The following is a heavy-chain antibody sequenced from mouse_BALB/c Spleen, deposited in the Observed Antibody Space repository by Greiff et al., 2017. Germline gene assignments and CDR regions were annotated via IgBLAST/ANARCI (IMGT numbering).Heavy chain of an antibody. CDR2: IYAGSGST. J-gene: IGHJ4*01. D-gene: IGHD4-1*01. CDR1: GYTFTSYW. V-gene: IGHV1S22*01. CDR3: TRGLGRDYYAMDY. Sequence: LQQPGSELVRPGASVKLSCKASGYTFTSYWMHWVQQRPGQGLEWIGNIYAGSGSTNYDEKVKSKATLTVDTSSSTAYMQLSSLTSEDSAVYYCTRGLGRDYYAMDYWGQGTSVTVSS.